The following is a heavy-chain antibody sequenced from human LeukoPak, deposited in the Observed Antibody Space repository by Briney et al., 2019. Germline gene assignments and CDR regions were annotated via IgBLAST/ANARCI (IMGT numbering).Heavy chain of an antibody. CDR1: GGTFSSYA. V-gene: IGHV1-69*13. J-gene: IGHJ4*02. Sequence: SVKASCKASGGTFSSYAISWVRQAPGQGLEWMGGIIPIFGTANYAQKFQGRVTITADESTSTAYMELSSLRSEDTAVYYCAREIGPFPRYYFDYWGQGTLVTVSS. D-gene: IGHD2-21*01. CDR3: AREIGPFPRYYFDY. CDR2: IIPIFGTA.